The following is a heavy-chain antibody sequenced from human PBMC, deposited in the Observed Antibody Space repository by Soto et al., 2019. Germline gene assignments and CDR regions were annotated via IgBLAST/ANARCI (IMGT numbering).Heavy chain of an antibody. CDR3: SLVFTGVRLNWGGTYYMDV. CDR2: IKSKTNGGTT. V-gene: IGHV3-15*01. J-gene: IGHJ6*03. Sequence: EVQLVESGGGLVKPGGSLRLSCAASGFTFSNAWMSWVRQAPGKGLEWVGRIKSKTNGGTTDYAAPVKGRFSISRDDSKNTLYLQMNILKTEETAVYYCSLVFTGVRLNWGGTYYMDVWGKGTTVTVSS. D-gene: IGHD3-22*01. CDR1: GFTFSNAW.